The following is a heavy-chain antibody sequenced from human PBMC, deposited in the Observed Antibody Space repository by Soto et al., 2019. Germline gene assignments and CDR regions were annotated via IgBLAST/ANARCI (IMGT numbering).Heavy chain of an antibody. CDR3: ARGREGVVATH. V-gene: IGHV4-34*01. CDR2: IKDGGYT. CDR1: GGSLSGYY. D-gene: IGHD5-12*01. Sequence: QVQLQQWGAGLLKPSETLSLNCAVNGGSLSGYYWSWIRQPPGKGLEWIGEIKDGGYTNYSPSLMGRATVSSDTSHSRFSLRLTSVTAADTGVYYCARGREGVVATHWDQGALVTVSS. J-gene: IGHJ4*02.